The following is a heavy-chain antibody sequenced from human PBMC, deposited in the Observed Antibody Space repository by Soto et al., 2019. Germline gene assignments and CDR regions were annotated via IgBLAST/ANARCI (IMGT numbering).Heavy chain of an antibody. CDR1: GYIFADYW. Sequence: GESLKISCKASGYIFADYWIGWVRQMPGKGLEFMGIIYPGDSETRYSPSFQGQVTISADKSIRTAYLQWSSLKASDTAIYYCASHMSPVVTAIRHDYYGMDVWGQGTTVTVSS. CDR2: IYPGDSET. V-gene: IGHV5-51*01. D-gene: IGHD2-21*02. CDR3: ASHMSPVVTAIRHDYYGMDV. J-gene: IGHJ6*02.